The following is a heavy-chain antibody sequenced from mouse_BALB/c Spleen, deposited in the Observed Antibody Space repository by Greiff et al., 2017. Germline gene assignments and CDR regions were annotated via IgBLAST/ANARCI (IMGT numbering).Heavy chain of an antibody. CDR3: ARREAMDY. CDR1: GFTFSSYG. V-gene: IGHV5-6*01. CDR2: ISSGGSYT. Sequence: EVHLVESGGDLVKPGGSLKLSCAASGFTFSSYGMSWVRQTPDKRLEWVATISSGGSYTYYPDSVKGRFTISRDNAKNTLYLQMSSLKSEDTAMYYCARREAMDYWGQGTSVTVSS. J-gene: IGHJ4*01.